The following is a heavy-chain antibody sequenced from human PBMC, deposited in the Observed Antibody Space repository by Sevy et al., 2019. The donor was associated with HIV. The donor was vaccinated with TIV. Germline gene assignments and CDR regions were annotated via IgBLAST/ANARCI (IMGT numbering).Heavy chain of an antibody. V-gene: IGHV1-18*04. CDR2: ISPYNGNT. CDR1: GYTLTSYG. Sequence: APVKVSCKASGYTLTSYGISWVRQAPGQGLEWMGWISPYNGNTNYAQKLQGRVTMTTDTPTTTAYMELRGLRDDDTAVYYCARHEKAGYTYGHSFDYWGQGTLVTVS. CDR3: ARHEKAGYTYGHSFDY. D-gene: IGHD5-18*01. J-gene: IGHJ4*02.